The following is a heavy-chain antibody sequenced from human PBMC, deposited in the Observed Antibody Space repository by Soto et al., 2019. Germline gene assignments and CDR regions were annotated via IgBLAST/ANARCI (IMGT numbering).Heavy chain of an antibody. CDR3: ARVLRFPFPAFDY. V-gene: IGHV3-23*01. Sequence: GGSLRLSCAASGFTFRSYAMSWVRQAPGKGLEWVSGISGGGISTHYADSVKGRFTVSRDNSKNTLYLQMNSLRAEDTAVYNCARVLRFPFPAFDYWGQGTLVTVSS. D-gene: IGHD4-17*01. CDR1: GFTFRSYA. J-gene: IGHJ4*02. CDR2: ISGGGIST.